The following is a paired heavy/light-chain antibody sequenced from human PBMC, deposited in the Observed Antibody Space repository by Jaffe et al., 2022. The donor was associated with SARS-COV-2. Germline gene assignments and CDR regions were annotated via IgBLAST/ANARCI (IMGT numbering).Heavy chain of an antibody. Sequence: QLQLQESGPGLVKPSETLSLTCTVSGGSISSSSYYWGWIRQPPGKGLEWIGSINYSGSTYYSPSLKSRITISVDTSKHQFSLKLSSVTAADTAVYYCASHKTSYYFDYWGQGTLVTVSS. CDR2: INYSGST. CDR1: GGSISSSSYY. V-gene: IGHV4-39*01. J-gene: IGHJ4*02. CDR3: ASHKTSYYFDY.
Light chain of an antibody. CDR1: QSISTW. V-gene: IGKV1-5*03. CDR3: QQYNSYGT. J-gene: IGKJ1*01. CDR2: KAS. Sequence: DIQMTQSPSTLSASVGDRVTITCRASQSISTWLAWYQQKPGKAPKLLIYKASSLESGVPSRFSGSGSGTEFTLTISSLQPDDFATYYCQQYNSYGTFGQGTKVEIK.